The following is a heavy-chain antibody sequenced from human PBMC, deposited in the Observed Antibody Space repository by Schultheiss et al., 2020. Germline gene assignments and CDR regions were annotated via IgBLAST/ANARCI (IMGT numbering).Heavy chain of an antibody. V-gene: IGHV4-59*12. J-gene: IGHJ4*02. Sequence: SETLSLTCTVSGGSISSYYWSWIRQPPGKGLEWIGYIYYSGSTYYNPSLKSRVTISVDTSKNQFSLKLSSVTAADTAVYYCAREYIAAAAVDYWGQGTLVTVSS. CDR2: IYYSGST. CDR1: GGSISSYY. D-gene: IGHD6-13*01. CDR3: AREYIAAAAVDY.